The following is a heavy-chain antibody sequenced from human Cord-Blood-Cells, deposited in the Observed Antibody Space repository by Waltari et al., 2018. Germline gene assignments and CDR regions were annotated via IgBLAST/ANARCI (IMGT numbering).Heavy chain of an antibody. D-gene: IGHD7-27*01. V-gene: IGHV1-2*02. CDR1: GYPYTGSY. CDR2: INPNSGGT. CDR3: ASFAGDDWYFDL. J-gene: IGHJ2*01. Sequence: QVQLVQSGAARKKHGASVTVSCKASGYPYTGSYMHWGRQAPGQGLEWMGWINPNSGGTNYAQKFQGRVTMTRDTSISTVYMELSRLRSDDTAVYYCASFAGDDWYFDLWGRGTLVTVSS.